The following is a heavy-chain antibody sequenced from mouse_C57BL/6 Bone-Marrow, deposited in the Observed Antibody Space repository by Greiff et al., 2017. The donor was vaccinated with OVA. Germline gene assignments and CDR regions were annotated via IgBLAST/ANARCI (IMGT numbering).Heavy chain of an antibody. CDR3: ARTTVVAEGYAMDY. D-gene: IGHD1-1*01. CDR1: GFSLTSYG. J-gene: IGHJ4*01. Sequence: VHLVESGPGLVQPSQSLSITCTVSGFSLTSYGVHWVRQSPGKGLEWLGVIWSGGSTDYNAAFISRLSISKDNSKSQVFFKMNSLQADDTAIYYCARTTVVAEGYAMDYWGQGTSVTVSS. V-gene: IGHV2-2*01. CDR2: IWSGGST.